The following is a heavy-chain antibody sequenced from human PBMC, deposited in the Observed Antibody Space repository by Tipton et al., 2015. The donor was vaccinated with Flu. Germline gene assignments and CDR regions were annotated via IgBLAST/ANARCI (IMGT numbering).Heavy chain of an antibody. V-gene: IGHV3-11*01. Sequence: SLRLSCAASGFTFSDYYMSWIRQAPGKGLEWVSYISSSGSTIYYADSVKGRFTISRDNAKNSLYLQMNSLRAEDTAVYYCARSKIDPNWGSHYYYYYGMDVWGQGTTVTVSS. CDR2: ISSSGSTI. CDR3: ARSKIDPNWGSHYYYYYGMDV. D-gene: IGHD7-27*01. J-gene: IGHJ6*02. CDR1: GFTFSDYY.